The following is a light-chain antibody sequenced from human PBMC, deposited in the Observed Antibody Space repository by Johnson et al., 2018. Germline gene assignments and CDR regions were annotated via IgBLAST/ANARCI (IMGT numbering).Light chain of an antibody. CDR3: GTWDSSLSAGNV. V-gene: IGLV1-51*02. CDR1: SSNIGNNY. CDR2: ENN. Sequence: QSVLTQPPSVSAAPGQKVTISCSGSSSNIGNNYVSWYQQLPGTAPTLLIYENNKRPSGIPDRFSGSKSGTSASLGITGLQNGDEADYYCGTWDSSLSAGNVFGTVTKVTVL. J-gene: IGLJ1*01.